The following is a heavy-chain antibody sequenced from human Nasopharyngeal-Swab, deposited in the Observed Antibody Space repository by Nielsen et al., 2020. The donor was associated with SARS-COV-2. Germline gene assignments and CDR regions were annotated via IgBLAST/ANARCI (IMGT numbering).Heavy chain of an antibody. CDR1: GFTLSSNS. D-gene: IGHD6-19*01. J-gene: IGHJ4*02. V-gene: IGHV3-48*02. CDR2: ISSSSSTK. CDR3: ASSTIVVAGRGTLGASFDY. Sequence: SLKISCAASGFTLSSNSMNWVRQAPGKGLEWVSYISSSSSTKYNADSVKGRFTISRDNAKNSLYLQMNSLRDEDTAVYYCASSTIVVAGRGTLGASFDYWGQGTLVTVSS.